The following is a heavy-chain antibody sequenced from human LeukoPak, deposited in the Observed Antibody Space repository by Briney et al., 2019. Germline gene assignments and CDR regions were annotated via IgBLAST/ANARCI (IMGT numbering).Heavy chain of an antibody. Sequence: ASVKVSCKASGGTFISYATSWVRQAPGQGLEWMGGIIPIFGTANYAQKFQGRVTITADESTSTAYMELSSLRSEDTAVYYCARAAAGPFDYWGQGTLVTVSS. CDR1: GGTFISYA. V-gene: IGHV1-69*13. CDR2: IIPIFGTA. J-gene: IGHJ4*02. CDR3: ARAAAGPFDY. D-gene: IGHD6-13*01.